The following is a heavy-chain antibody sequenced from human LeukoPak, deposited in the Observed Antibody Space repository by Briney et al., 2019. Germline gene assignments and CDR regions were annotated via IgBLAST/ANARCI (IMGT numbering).Heavy chain of an antibody. CDR2: IYYSGST. CDR1: GGSISSSSYS. D-gene: IGHD6-13*01. V-gene: IGHV4-39*01. CDR3: ASTIAAAGLYFDY. Sequence: SETLSLTCTVSGGSISSSSYSWGWIRQPPGKGLEWIGSIYYSGSTYCNPSLKSRVTISVDTSKNQFSLKLSSVTAADTAVYYCASTIAAAGLYFDYWGQGTLVTVSS. J-gene: IGHJ4*02.